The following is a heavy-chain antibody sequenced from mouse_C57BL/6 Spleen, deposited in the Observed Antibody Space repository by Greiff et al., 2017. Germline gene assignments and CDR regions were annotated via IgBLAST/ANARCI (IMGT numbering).Heavy chain of an antibody. CDR1: GYTFTSYW. CDR3: ARPMTTVVDLGFAD. CDR2: IDPSDSYT. D-gene: IGHD1-1*01. Sequence: QVQLQQPGAELVMPGASVKLSCKASGYTFTSYWMHWVKQRPGQGLEWIGEIDPSDSYTNYNQKFKGKSTLTVDTSSSTAYMQLSGLTSEDSAVYYCARPMTTVVDLGFADWGQGTLVTVSA. V-gene: IGHV1-69*01. J-gene: IGHJ3*01.